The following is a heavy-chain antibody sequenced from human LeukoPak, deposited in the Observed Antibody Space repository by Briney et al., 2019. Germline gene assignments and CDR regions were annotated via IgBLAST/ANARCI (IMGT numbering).Heavy chain of an antibody. CDR1: GYTFTSYG. V-gene: IGHV1-18*01. Sequence: GASVKVSCKASGYTFTSYGISWVRQAPGQGLEWMGWISAYNGNTNYAQKLQGRVTMTTDTSTSTAYMELRSLRSDDTVVYYCARDLGYTATYYYYGMDVWGQGTTVTVSS. J-gene: IGHJ6*02. D-gene: IGHD3-16*01. CDR2: ISAYNGNT. CDR3: ARDLGYTATYYYYGMDV.